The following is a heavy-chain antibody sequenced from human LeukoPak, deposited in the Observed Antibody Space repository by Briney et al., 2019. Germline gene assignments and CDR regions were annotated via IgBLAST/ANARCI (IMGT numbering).Heavy chain of an antibody. J-gene: IGHJ6*03. V-gene: IGHV1-69*05. D-gene: IGHD6-13*01. CDR2: IIPIFGTA. CDR3: ARSSSSWSYYMDV. Sequence: ASVKVSCKASRGTFSSFAISWVRQAPGQGLEWVGGIIPIFGTANYAQKFQGRVTITTDESTSTAYMELSSLRSEDTAVYYCARSSSSWSYYMDVWGKGTTVTVSS. CDR1: RGTFSSFA.